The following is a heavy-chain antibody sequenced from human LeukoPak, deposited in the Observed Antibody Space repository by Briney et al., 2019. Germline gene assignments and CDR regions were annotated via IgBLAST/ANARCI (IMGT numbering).Heavy chain of an antibody. CDR1: GFTFSRYS. CDR3: ARDGRYNDAFDI. Sequence: PGGSLRLSCAASGFTFSRYSMNWVRQAPGKGLEWVSSISSGSSFMYYADSVKGRFTISRDNAKNSLYLQMNSLRAKDTALYYCARDGRYNDAFDIWGQGTMVTVSS. D-gene: IGHD1-1*01. CDR2: ISSGSSFM. J-gene: IGHJ3*02. V-gene: IGHV3-21*01.